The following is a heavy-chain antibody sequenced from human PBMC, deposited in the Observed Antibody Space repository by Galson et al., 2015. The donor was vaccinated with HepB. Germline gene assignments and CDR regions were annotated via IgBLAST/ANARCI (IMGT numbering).Heavy chain of an antibody. D-gene: IGHD3-16*01. CDR2: ISAVNGDT. CDR1: GYTFSSYG. CDR3: VGDGRDDYFVRGGVRRYNWFDY. J-gene: IGHJ5*01. V-gene: IGHV1-18*01. Sequence: SVKVSCKASGYTFSSYGISWVRQAPGQGLEWMGYISAVNGDTYYAQNFQDRFTMTTDTATTTTYMEQRSLRYEDTAMYYCVGDGRDDYFVRGGVRRYNWFDYWGQGTLVTVSS.